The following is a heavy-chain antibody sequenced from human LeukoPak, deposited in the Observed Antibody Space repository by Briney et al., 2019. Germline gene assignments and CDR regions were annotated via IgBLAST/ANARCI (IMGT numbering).Heavy chain of an antibody. CDR2: ISSSSSTI. CDR3: ARGEPSSYYDFWSGYYTKYNWFDP. Sequence: PGGSLRLSCAASGFTFSSYSMNWVRQAPGKGLEWVSSISSSSSTIYYADSVKGRFTISRDNAKNSLYLQMNSLRAEDTAVYYCARGEPSSYYDFWSGYYTKYNWFDPWGQGTLVTVSS. J-gene: IGHJ5*02. V-gene: IGHV3-48*01. D-gene: IGHD3-3*01. CDR1: GFTFSSYS.